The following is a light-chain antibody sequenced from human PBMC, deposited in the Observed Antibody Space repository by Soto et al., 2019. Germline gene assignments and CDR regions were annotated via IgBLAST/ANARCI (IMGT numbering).Light chain of an antibody. CDR3: QQYKSYPET. Sequence: DIQMTQSPSTLSASVGDRVTITCRASQSISSWLAWYQQKPGEAPKLLIYDASSLESGDPLRLSGSGSGTEFTLTISSLQPDDFATYYCQQYKSYPETFGQGTKVDIK. CDR1: QSISSW. CDR2: DAS. V-gene: IGKV1-5*01. J-gene: IGKJ1*01.